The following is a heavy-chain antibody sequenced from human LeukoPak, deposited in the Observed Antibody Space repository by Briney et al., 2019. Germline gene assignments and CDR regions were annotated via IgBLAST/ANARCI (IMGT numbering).Heavy chain of an antibody. V-gene: IGHV3-53*01. D-gene: IGHD4-17*01. Sequence: GGSLRLSCTVSGFTVSSNSMSWVRQAPGKGLEWVSFIYSDNTHYSDSVKGRFTISRDNSKNTLYLQMNSLRAEDTAVYYCAKTLFTSYGDYLLGDWGQGTLVTVSS. CDR2: IYSDNT. CDR3: AKTLFTSYGDYLLGD. CDR1: GFTVSSNS. J-gene: IGHJ4*02.